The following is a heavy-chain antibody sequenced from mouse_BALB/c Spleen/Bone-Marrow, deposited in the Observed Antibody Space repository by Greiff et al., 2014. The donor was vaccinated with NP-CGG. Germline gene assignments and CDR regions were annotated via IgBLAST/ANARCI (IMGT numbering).Heavy chain of an antibody. CDR2: LQYSGST. D-gene: IGHD2-3*01. V-gene: IGHV3-1*02. CDR3: ARRGSIYDGYLDY. J-gene: IGHJ2*01. CDR1: GYSITSGYS. Sequence: VQLQQSGPDLVKPSQSLSLTCTVTGYSITSGYSWHWIRQFPGNKLEWMGYLQYSGSTNYNPSLKSRISITRDTSKNQFFLQLNSVTTEDTATYYCARRGSIYDGYLDYWGQGTTLTVSS.